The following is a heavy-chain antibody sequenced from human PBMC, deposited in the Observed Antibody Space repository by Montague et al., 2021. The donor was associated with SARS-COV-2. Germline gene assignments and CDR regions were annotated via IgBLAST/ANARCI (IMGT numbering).Heavy chain of an antibody. J-gene: IGHJ5*02. Sequence: SETLSLTCTVSGGSITGYYWSWLRRSPGKGLEWIAYIYDGGAVNYNPSLGSRVTISTDTSKNQLSLKLNSVTPEDTAVYYCARDDPYCTNGVCYTGNWFDPWGQGTLVTVSS. CDR1: GGSITGYY. V-gene: IGHV4-59*12. D-gene: IGHD2-8*01. CDR3: ARDDPYCTNGVCYTGNWFDP. CDR2: IYDGGAV.